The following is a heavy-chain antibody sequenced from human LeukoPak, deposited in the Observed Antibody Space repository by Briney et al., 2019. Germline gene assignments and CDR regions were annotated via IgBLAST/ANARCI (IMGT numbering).Heavy chain of an antibody. CDR1: GFVFTSYG. V-gene: IGHV1-18*01. CDR2: ISAYNGNT. CDR3: ARERYDGYYYYGMDV. D-gene: IGHD3-16*01. J-gene: IGHJ6*02. Sequence: GASVKVSCKASGFVFTSYGFTWVRQAPGQGLEWMGWISAYNGNTNYAQKLQGRVTMTTDTSTSTAYMELRSLRSDDTAVYYCARERYDGYYYYGMDVWGQGTTVTVSS.